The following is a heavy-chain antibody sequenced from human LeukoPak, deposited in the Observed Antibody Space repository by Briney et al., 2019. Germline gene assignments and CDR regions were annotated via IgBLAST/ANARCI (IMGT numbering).Heavy chain of an antibody. V-gene: IGHV3-23*01. Sequence: PGGSLRLSCAASGFTFSSYAMSWVRQAPGKGLEWVSAISGSGGSTYYADSVKGRFTISRDNSKNTLYLQMNSLRAEDTAVYYCAKEEGYCSGTSCHNWFDPWGQGTLVTVSS. D-gene: IGHD2-2*01. J-gene: IGHJ5*02. CDR3: AKEEGYCSGTSCHNWFDP. CDR2: ISGSGGST. CDR1: GFTFSSYA.